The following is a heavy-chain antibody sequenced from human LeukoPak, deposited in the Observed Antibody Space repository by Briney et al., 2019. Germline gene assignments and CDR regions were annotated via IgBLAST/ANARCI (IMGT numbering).Heavy chain of an antibody. J-gene: IGHJ4*02. CDR2: IYYSGST. D-gene: IGHD5-24*01. Sequence: SETLSLTCTVSGGSISSSSYYWGWIRRPPGKGLEWIGSIYYSGSTYYNPSLKSRVTISVDTSKNQFSLKLSSVTAADTAVYYCASINFYFDYWGQGTLVTVSS. CDR3: ASINFYFDY. CDR1: GGSISSSSYY. V-gene: IGHV4-39*01.